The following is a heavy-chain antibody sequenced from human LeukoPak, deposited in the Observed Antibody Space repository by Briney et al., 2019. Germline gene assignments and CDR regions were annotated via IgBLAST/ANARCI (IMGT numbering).Heavy chain of an antibody. D-gene: IGHD6-6*01. Sequence: SVKVSCKASGYTFTGYYMHWVRQAPGQGLEWMGGIIPIFGTANYAQKFQGRVTITTDESTSTAYMELSSLRSEDTAVYYCARAPKGSSSSAGWLDYWGQGTLVTVSS. J-gene: IGHJ4*02. V-gene: IGHV1-69*05. CDR1: GYTFTGYY. CDR3: ARAPKGSSSSAGWLDY. CDR2: IIPIFGTA.